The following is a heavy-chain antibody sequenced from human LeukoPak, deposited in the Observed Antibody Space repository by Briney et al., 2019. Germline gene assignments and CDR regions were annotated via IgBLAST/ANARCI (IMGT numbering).Heavy chain of an antibody. V-gene: IGHV3-23*01. CDR3: VRRYSGTYFDY. Sequence: GGSLRLSCAASGFTFSSYAMSWVRQAPGKGLEWVSAISGSGGSTYYADSVKGRFTISRDNSKNTLYLQMNSLRAEDSAVYYCVRRYSGTYFDYWGQGTLVTVSS. CDR2: ISGSGGST. J-gene: IGHJ4*02. D-gene: IGHD1-26*01. CDR1: GFTFSSYA.